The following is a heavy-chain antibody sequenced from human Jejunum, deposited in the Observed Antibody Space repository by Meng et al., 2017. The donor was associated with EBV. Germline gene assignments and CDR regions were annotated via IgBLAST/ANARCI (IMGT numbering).Heavy chain of an antibody. J-gene: IGHJ4*02. CDR3: ARDGPDYGNYINFDY. CDR1: GYTLTSYG. CDR2: ISAYNGKT. V-gene: IGHV1-18*01. D-gene: IGHD4-11*01. Sequence: QGQRVQAGAEVEKPGASVKVSCKASGYTLTSYGISWVRQAPGQGLEWMAWISAYNGKTNYAQNLQGRVTLTTDTSTTTTYMELRSLRSDDTAVYYCARDGPDYGNYINFDYWGQGTLVTVSS.